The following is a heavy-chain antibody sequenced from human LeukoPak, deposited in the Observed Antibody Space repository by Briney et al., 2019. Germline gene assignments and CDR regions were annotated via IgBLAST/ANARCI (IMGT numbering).Heavy chain of an antibody. CDR2: ISGSGGST. J-gene: IGHJ6*03. CDR3: AKDGREQLLLDGDYYYYYMDV. D-gene: IGHD1-1*01. Sequence: PGGSLRLSCAASGFTFSSYAMSWVRQAPGKGLEWVSAISGSGGSTYYADSVKGRFTISRDNSKNTLYLQMNSLRAEDTAVYYCAKDGREQLLLDGDYYYYYMDVWGKGTTVTVS. V-gene: IGHV3-23*01. CDR1: GFTFSSYA.